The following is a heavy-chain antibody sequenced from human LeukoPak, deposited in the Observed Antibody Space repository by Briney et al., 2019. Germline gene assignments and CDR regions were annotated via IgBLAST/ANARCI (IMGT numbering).Heavy chain of an antibody. CDR2: ISANNGNT. D-gene: IGHD6-19*01. CDR3: VRDTVVAGVRFDP. V-gene: IGHV1-18*01. CDR1: GYSFTSYG. Sequence: ASVKVSCKASGYSFTSYGISWVRQAPGQGLEWMGWISANNGNTKYAQKLQGRVSMTTDTSTRTAYMELRSLRSDDTAVYYCVRDTVVAGVRFDPWGQGTLVTVSS. J-gene: IGHJ5*02.